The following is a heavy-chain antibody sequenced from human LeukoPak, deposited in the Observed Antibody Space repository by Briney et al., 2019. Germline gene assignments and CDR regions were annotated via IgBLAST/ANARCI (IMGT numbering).Heavy chain of an antibody. CDR2: ISSSRSYT. J-gene: IGHJ6*02. D-gene: IGHD2-2*01. CDR3: ARDCSSTSCYVFWEPGYGMDV. V-gene: IGHV3-11*06. Sequence: GGSLRLSCAASGFTFSDYYMSWIRQAPGKGLEWVSHISSSRSYTNYADSVKGRFNISRDNAKNSLYLQMNSLRAEDTAVYYCARDCSSTSCYVFWEPGYGMDVWGQGTTVTVSS. CDR1: GFTFSDYY.